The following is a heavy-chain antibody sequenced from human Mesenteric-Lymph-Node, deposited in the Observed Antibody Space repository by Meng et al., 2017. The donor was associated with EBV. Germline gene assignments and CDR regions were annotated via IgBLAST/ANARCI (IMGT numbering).Heavy chain of an antibody. CDR3: ARVPVQGHIIWGLDY. D-gene: IGHD3-10*01. CDR1: GGSISSYF. V-gene: IGHV4-59*01. Sequence: VRRQESGPGLMKPSETLSLTCTVSGGSISSYFWTWIRQTPGKGLEWIGHIYSTGSANYNPSLKSRVTISVDTSKNQFSLKLSSVTAADTAVYYCARVPVQGHIIWGLDYWGQGTLVTVSS. J-gene: IGHJ4*02. CDR2: IYSTGSA.